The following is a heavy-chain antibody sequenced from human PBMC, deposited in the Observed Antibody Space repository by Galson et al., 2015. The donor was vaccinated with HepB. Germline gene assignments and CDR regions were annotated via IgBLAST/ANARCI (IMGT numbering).Heavy chain of an antibody. D-gene: IGHD3-22*01. CDR2: IRYDGSNK. CDR3: AKVPSYDSGGYWFF. Sequence: SLRLSCAASGFTFSSYGMHWVRQAPGKGLEWVAFIRYDGSNKYYADSVKGRFTISRDNSKNTLYLQMNSLRAEDTAVYYCAKVPSYDSGGYWFFWGQGTLVTVSS. CDR1: GFTFSSYG. V-gene: IGHV3-30*02. J-gene: IGHJ4*02.